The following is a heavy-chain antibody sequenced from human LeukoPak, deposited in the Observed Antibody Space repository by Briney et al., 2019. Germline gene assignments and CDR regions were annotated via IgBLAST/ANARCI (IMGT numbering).Heavy chain of an antibody. CDR1: GFTVSSNY. CDR3: ARGARRICSSTSCPFDP. Sequence: GGSLRLSCAASGFTVSSNYMSWVRQAPGKGLEWVSVIYSSGNTYYADYVKGRFTISRDNSKNTLYLQMNSLRAEDTAVYYCARGARRICSSTSCPFDPWGQGTLVTVSS. J-gene: IGHJ5*02. V-gene: IGHV3-53*01. D-gene: IGHD2-2*01. CDR2: IYSSGNT.